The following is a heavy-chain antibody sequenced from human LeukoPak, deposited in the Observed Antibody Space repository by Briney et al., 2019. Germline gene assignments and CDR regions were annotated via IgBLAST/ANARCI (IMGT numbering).Heavy chain of an antibody. V-gene: IGHV4-34*01. J-gene: IGHJ4*02. CDR3: ARGGERSGVVVPAASVFDY. Sequence: GSLRLSCAASGFTFSSYGMHWVRQAPGKGLEWIGEINHSGSTNYNPSLKSRVTISVDTSKNQFSLKLSSVTAADTAVYYCARGGERSGVVVPAASVFDYWGQGTLVTVSS. CDR2: INHSGST. CDR1: GFTFSSYG. D-gene: IGHD2-2*01.